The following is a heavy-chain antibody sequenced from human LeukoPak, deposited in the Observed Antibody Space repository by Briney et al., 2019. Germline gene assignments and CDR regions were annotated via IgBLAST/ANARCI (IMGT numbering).Heavy chain of an antibody. V-gene: IGHV4-61*02. Sequence: SETLSLTCTVSGGSINSGDYYWSWIRQPAGKGLEWIGRIYTSGTSNYNPSLKSRVTISVDTSKNQFSLKLSSVTAADTAVYYCARQTYYDFWSGWSDYYYYMDVWSKGTTVTVSS. CDR1: GGSINSGDYY. CDR2: IYTSGTS. CDR3: ARQTYYDFWSGWSDYYYYMDV. J-gene: IGHJ6*03. D-gene: IGHD3-3*01.